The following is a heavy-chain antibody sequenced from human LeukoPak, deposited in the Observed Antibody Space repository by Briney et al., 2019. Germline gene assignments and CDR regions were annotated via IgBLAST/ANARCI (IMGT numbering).Heavy chain of an antibody. CDR2: TYYRSKWYN. CDR1: GDSVSSNSAA. Sequence: SQTLSLTCAISGDSVSSNSAAWNWIRQSPSRGLEWLGRTYYRSKWYNDYAVSVKSRITINPDTSKNQFSLQLNSVTPEDTAVYYCARHLANVRWGVNPRWFDPWGQGTLVTVSS. D-gene: IGHD3-10*02. CDR3: ARHLANVRWGVNPRWFDP. J-gene: IGHJ5*02. V-gene: IGHV6-1*01.